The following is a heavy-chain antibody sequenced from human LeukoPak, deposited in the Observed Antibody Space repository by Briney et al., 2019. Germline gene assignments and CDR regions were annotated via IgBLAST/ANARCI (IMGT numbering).Heavy chain of an antibody. D-gene: IGHD3-16*01. CDR2: FDPEDGET. CDR3: ATAFGPWSAFDI. V-gene: IGHV1-24*01. Sequence: GASVRVSCTVSGYTLTELSMHWGRQAPGKGLEWRGGFDPEDGETIYAQKFQGRVTMTEDTSTDTAYMELSSLRSEDTAVYYCATAFGPWSAFDIWGQGTMVTVSS. CDR1: GYTLTELS. J-gene: IGHJ3*02.